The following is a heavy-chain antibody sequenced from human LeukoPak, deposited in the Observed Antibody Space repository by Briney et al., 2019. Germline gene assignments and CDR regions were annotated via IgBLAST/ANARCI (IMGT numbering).Heavy chain of an antibody. D-gene: IGHD6-6*01. CDR3: ARAGLARQARGNLRFDY. J-gene: IGHJ4*02. CDR1: GCTFTGYY. V-gene: IGHV1-2*06. CDR2: INPNSGGT. Sequence: GASVKVSCKASGCTFTGYYMHWVRQAPGQGLEWMGRINPNSGGTNYAQKFQGRVTMTRDTSISTAYMELSRLRSDDTAVYYCARAGLARQARGNLRFDYWGQGTLVTVSS.